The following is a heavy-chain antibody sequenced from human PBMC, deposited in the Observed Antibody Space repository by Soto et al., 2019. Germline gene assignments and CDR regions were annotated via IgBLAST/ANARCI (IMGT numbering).Heavy chain of an antibody. CDR3: ARTDIVTTNLFDP. CDR2: INHRGST. J-gene: IGHJ5*02. Sequence: QVHLQQWGAGLLKPSETLSLTCAVYGESFIGYYWTWIRQPPGKGLEWIGEINHRGSTNYNPSLKSRVTISIDTSKNQFSLKLSSVTAADTSVYYCARTDIVTTNLFDPWGQGNLVTVSS. V-gene: IGHV4-34*02. D-gene: IGHD5-12*01. CDR1: GESFIGYY.